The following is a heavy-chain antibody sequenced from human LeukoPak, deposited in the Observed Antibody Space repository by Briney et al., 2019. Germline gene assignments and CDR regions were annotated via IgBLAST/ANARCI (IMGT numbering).Heavy chain of an antibody. CDR3: ARVGYCSSTSCYRFGFDY. Sequence: GESLRIPCKGSGYSFTSYWISWVRQMPGKGLEWTGRIDPSDSYTNYSPSFQGHVTISADKSISTAYLQWSSLKASDTAMYYCARVGYCSSTSCYRFGFDYWGQGTLVTVSS. J-gene: IGHJ4*02. D-gene: IGHD2-2*01. V-gene: IGHV5-10-1*01. CDR1: GYSFTSYW. CDR2: IDPSDSYT.